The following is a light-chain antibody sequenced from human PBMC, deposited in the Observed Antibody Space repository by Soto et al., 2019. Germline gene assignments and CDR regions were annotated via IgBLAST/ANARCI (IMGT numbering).Light chain of an antibody. CDR1: SSDVGGYNY. CDR3: CSYTTSNTRQIV. J-gene: IGLJ1*01. Sequence: ALTQPASVSGSPGQSITISCTGTSSDVGGYNYVSWYQQHPGKAPKFMIYDVSSRPSGVSNRFSGSKSGNTASLTISGLQAEDEADYYCCSYTTSNTRQIVFGTGTKVTVL. CDR2: DVS. V-gene: IGLV2-14*03.